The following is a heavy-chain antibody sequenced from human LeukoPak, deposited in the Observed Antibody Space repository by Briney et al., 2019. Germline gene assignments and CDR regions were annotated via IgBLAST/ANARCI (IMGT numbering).Heavy chain of an antibody. J-gene: IGHJ6*02. CDR1: GGSFSGYY. Sequence: SETLSLTCAVYGGSFSGYYWSWIRQPPGKGLEWIGEINHSGSTNYNPSLKSRVTISVDTSTNQISLKLSSVTAADTAVYYCARGWDTGYGYYGMDVWGQGTAVTVSS. CDR2: INHSGST. D-gene: IGHD5-18*01. V-gene: IGHV4-34*01. CDR3: ARGWDTGYGYYGMDV.